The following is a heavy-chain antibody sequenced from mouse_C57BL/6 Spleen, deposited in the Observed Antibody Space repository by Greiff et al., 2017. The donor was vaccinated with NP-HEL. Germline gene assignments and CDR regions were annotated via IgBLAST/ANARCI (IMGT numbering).Heavy chain of an antibody. D-gene: IGHD2-5*01. CDR1: GYTFTDYY. V-gene: IGHV1-26*01. CDR3: ARSSYYSNIMDY. Sequence: EVQLQQSGPELVKPGASVKISCKASGYTFTDYYMNWVKQSHGKSLEWIGDINPNNGGTSYNQKFKGKATLTVDKSSSTAYMELRSLTSEDSAVYYCARSSYYSNIMDYWGQGTSVTVSS. J-gene: IGHJ4*01. CDR2: INPNNGGT.